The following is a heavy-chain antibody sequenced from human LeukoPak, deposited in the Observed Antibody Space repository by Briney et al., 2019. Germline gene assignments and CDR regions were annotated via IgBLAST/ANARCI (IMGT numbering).Heavy chain of an antibody. J-gene: IGHJ5*02. CDR3: ARGDTLNWFDP. V-gene: IGHV4-34*09. Sequence: SETLSLTCTVFGGSFTDYFWTWIRHSPGKGLEWIGEINDYTGDSKYNPSLKSRVTISVDTSKNHFPLKLSSVTAADTAVYYCARGDTLNWFDPWGQGTLVTVSS. CDR1: GGSFTDYF. CDR2: INDYTGDS.